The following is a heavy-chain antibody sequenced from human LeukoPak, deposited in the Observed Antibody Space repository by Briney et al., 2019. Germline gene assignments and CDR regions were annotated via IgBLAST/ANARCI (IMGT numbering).Heavy chain of an antibody. D-gene: IGHD3-10*01. V-gene: IGHV4-4*07. CDR3: AGAYYYGSGSYRRSRNFDY. Sequence: SETLSLTCTVSGGSISSYYWSWIRQPAGKGLEWIGRIYISGSTNYNPSLKSRVTMSVDTSKNQFSLKLSSVTAADTAVYYCAGAYYYGSGSYRRSRNFDYWGQGTLVTVSS. CDR2: IYISGST. CDR1: GGSISSYY. J-gene: IGHJ4*02.